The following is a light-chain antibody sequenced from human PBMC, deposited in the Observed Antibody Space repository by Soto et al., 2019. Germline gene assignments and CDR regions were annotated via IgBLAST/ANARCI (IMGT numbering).Light chain of an antibody. J-gene: IGKJ2*01. V-gene: IGKV3-15*01. CDR1: QSVSSY. Sequence: EIVMTQSPATLSVSLGERVTLSCRASQSVSSYLAWYQQKPGQAPRLLISDASTRATDIPDRFSGSGSGTDFTRTISSLQSTDLAVYYCLQYSTWPPLYTFGQGTKLEI. CDR2: DAS. CDR3: LQYSTWPPLYT.